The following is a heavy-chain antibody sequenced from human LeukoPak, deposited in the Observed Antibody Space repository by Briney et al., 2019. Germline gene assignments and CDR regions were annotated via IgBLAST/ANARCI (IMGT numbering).Heavy chain of an antibody. D-gene: IGHD3-22*01. CDR1: GGSISSSSYY. Sequence: SETLSLTCTVSGGSISSSSYYWGWIRRPPGKGLEWIGSIYYSGSTYYNPSLKSRVTISVDTSKNQFSLKLSSVTAADTAVYYCARRSSGYSYWGQGTLVTVSS. CDR3: ARRSSGYSY. CDR2: IYYSGST. J-gene: IGHJ4*02. V-gene: IGHV4-39*07.